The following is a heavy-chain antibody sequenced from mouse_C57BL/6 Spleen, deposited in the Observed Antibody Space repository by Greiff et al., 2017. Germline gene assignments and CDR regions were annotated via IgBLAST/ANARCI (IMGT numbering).Heavy chain of an antibody. J-gene: IGHJ4*01. CDR2: IDPSDSET. D-gene: IGHD1-1*01. CDR3: ARSYPDAMDY. CDR1: GYTFTSYW. Sequence: QVQLQQPGAELVRPGSSVKLSCKASGYTFTSYWMHWVKQRPIQGLEWIGNIDPSDSETHYNQKFKDKATLTVDKSSSTAYMQLSSLTSEDSAVYYGARSYPDAMDYWGQGTSVTVSS. V-gene: IGHV1-52*01.